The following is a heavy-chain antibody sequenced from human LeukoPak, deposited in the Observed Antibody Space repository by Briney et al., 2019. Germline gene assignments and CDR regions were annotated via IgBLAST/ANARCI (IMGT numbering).Heavy chain of an antibody. V-gene: IGHV5-51*01. J-gene: IGHJ4*02. Sequence: GESLKISCKGSGYSFTSYWIGWARQMPGKGLEWMGIIYPGDSDTRYSPSFQGQVTISADKSISTAYLQWSSLKASDTAMYYCARRMGYYDSSGYHFDYWGQGTLVTVSS. CDR3: ARRMGYYDSSGYHFDY. CDR1: GYSFTSYW. CDR2: IYPGDSDT. D-gene: IGHD3-22*01.